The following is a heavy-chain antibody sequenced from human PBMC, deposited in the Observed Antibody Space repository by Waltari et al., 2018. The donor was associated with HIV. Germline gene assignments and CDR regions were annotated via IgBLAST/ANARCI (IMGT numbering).Heavy chain of an antibody. CDR1: GNTLSELS. CDR2: FGPEQGKT. V-gene: IGHV1-24*01. D-gene: IGHD2-15*01. CDR3: TTEGLYCSGGTCYSRFDP. J-gene: IGHJ5*02. Sequence: QVPLVQSGAEVKQPRASGKVSCNVSGNTLSELSMPWLRQAPGKGLEWMGGFGPEQGKTIYAQNFQGRVTMTEDAATDTAYMELSSLRSEDTAVYYCTTEGLYCSGGTCYSRFDPWGQGTLVTVSS.